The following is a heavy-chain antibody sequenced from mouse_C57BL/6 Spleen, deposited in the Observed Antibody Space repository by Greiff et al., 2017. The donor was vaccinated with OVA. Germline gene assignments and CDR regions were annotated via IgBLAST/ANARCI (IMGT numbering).Heavy chain of an antibody. V-gene: IGHV5-4*01. J-gene: IGHJ1*03. CDR1: GFTFSSYA. CDR3: ARSTTSRGYFDV. CDR2: LSDGGSYT. D-gene: IGHD1-1*01. Sequence: EVQRVESGGGLVKPGGSLKLSCAASGFTFSSYAMSWVRQTPEKRLEWVATLSDGGSYTYYPDNVKGRFTISRDNAKNNLYLQMSHLKSEDTAMYYCARSTTSRGYFDVWGTGTTVTVSS.